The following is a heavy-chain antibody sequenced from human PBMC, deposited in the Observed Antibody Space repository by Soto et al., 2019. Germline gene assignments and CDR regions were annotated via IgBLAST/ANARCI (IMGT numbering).Heavy chain of an antibody. D-gene: IGHD2-8*01. J-gene: IGHJ6*02. Sequence: QVQLVESGGGVVQPGRSLRLSCAASGFTFSSYAMHWVRQAPGKGLERVAVISYDGSNKYYADSVKGRFTISRDNSKNSLYLQMNSLRAEDTAVYYCARARGTYAPPTTVYGMDVWGQGTTVTVSS. CDR3: ARARGTYAPPTTVYGMDV. CDR1: GFTFSSYA. CDR2: ISYDGSNK. V-gene: IGHV3-30-3*01.